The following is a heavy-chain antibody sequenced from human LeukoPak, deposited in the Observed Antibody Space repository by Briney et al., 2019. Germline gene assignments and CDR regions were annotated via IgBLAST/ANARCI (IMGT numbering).Heavy chain of an antibody. J-gene: IGHJ4*02. CDR3: ARLVNRSDWAFDY. D-gene: IGHD3-9*01. CDR1: GYSISSGYY. CDR2: IYHSGSA. Sequence: PSETLSLTCTVSGYSISSGYYWGWIRQPPGKGLEWIGSIYHSGSAYYNPSLKSRVTISVDTSKNQFSLKLSSVTAADTAVYYCARLVNRSDWAFDYWGQGTLVTVSS. V-gene: IGHV4-38-2*02.